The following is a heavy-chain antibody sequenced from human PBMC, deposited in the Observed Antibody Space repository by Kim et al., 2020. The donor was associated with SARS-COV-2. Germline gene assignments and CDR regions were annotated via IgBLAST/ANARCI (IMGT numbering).Heavy chain of an antibody. CDR3: ARERIWVYGDSPPQGLYYYYGMDV. D-gene: IGHD4-17*01. CDR1: GYTFTGYY. J-gene: IGHJ6*02. CDR2: INPNSGGT. Sequence: ASVKVSCKASGYTFTGYYMHWVRQAPGQGLEWMGRINPNSGGTNYEQKFQGRVTMTRDTSISTAYMELSRLRSDDTAVYYCARERIWVYGDSPPQGLYYYYGMDVWGQGTTVTVSS. V-gene: IGHV1-2*06.